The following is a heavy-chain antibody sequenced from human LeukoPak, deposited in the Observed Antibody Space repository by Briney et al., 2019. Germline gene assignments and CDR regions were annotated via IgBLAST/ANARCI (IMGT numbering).Heavy chain of an antibody. D-gene: IGHD6-6*01. CDR2: MYYSGST. Sequence: SETLSLTCTVSGGSIRSTGYYWVWIRQSPGKGLDWIGSMYYSGSTYCNPSVKSRVTISVDTSQNQFSLNLSSVTAADTAVYYCERERSIAARSRFDSWGQGTLVTVSS. CDR1: GGSIRSTGYY. V-gene: IGHV4-39*02. CDR3: ERERSIAARSRFDS. J-gene: IGHJ4*02.